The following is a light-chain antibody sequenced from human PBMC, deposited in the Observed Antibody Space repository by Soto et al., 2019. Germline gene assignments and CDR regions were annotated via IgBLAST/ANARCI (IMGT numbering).Light chain of an antibody. CDR2: GAS. Sequence: EIVLTQSPGTLSLSPGERATLSCRASQSVSSSYLAWYQQKPGQAPRLLIYGASSRATGIPDRFSGSGSGTDVTLTSSRLEPEDFAVYYCQQYGSSPSTFGPGTKVDIK. J-gene: IGKJ3*01. CDR3: QQYGSSPST. CDR1: QSVSSSY. V-gene: IGKV3-20*01.